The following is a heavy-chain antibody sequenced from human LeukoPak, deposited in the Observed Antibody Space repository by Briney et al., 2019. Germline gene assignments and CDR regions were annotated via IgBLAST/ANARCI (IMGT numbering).Heavy chain of an antibody. CDR1: GGSTSSYY. CDR3: ARSGSYRRPDY. D-gene: IGHD1-26*01. V-gene: IGHV4-59*08. J-gene: IGHJ4*02. Sequence: PSETPSLTCTVSGGSTSSYYWSWIRQPPGKGLEWIGYIYYSGSTNYNPSLKSRVTISVDTSKNQFSLKLSSVTAADTAVYYCARSGSYRRPDYWGQGTLVTVSS. CDR2: IYYSGST.